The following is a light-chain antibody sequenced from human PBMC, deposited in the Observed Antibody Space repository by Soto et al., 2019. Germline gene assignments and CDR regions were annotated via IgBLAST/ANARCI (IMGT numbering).Light chain of an antibody. CDR2: RAS. J-gene: IGKJ4*01. V-gene: IGKV4-1*01. CDR1: QSIFNSSNNKIH. Sequence: DIVMTQSPDSLAVSLGERATINCKSSQSIFNSSNNKIHLAWYQQKPGQPPRLLFYRASTRESGVPDRFSGSGSGTDFTLTISSLQAEDVGNNYCQQYVSAHLTFGVGTRVEI. CDR3: QQYVSAHLT.